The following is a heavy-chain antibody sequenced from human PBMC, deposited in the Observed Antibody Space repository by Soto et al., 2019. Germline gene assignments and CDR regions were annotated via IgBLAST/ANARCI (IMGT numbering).Heavy chain of an antibody. D-gene: IGHD3-16*01. CDR2: INSDGSSI. CDR3: ARGPGGYMDV. V-gene: IGHV3-74*01. J-gene: IGHJ6*03. Sequence: EVQLVESGGGLVQPGGSLRLSCVASGFTFSSYWMHWVRQAPGKGLVWVSRINSDGSSISYADSVKGRFTISRDNAKNTLYLQMNSLRAEDTAVYFCARGPGGYMDVWGKGTTVTVSS. CDR1: GFTFSSYW.